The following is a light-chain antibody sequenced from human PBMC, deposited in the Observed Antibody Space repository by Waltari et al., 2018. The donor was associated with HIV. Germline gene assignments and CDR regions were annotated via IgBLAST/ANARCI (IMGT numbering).Light chain of an antibody. CDR3: QVWDDSTNHWV. Sequence: SYVVTQSPSVSVAPGQTATITCGGNKLGGNSVHWSQLPPGHAPVLVLYYDDERPSGIPERFSGSNSGNTATLAVSRVEAGDEADYYCQVWDDSTNHWVFGGGTRLTVL. V-gene: IGLV3-21*04. CDR1: KLGGNS. CDR2: YDD. J-gene: IGLJ3*02.